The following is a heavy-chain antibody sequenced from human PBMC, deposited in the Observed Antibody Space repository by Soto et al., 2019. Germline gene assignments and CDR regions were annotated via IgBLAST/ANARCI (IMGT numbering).Heavy chain of an antibody. J-gene: IGHJ6*02. V-gene: IGHV3-30-3*01. Sequence: QVQLVESGGGVVQPGRSLRLSCAASGFTFSSYAMHWVRQAPGKGLEWVAVISYDGSNKYYADSVKGRFTISRDNSKNTLYLQMNSLRAEDTAVYYCARDRITIVRGLRPYYYYGMDVWGQGTTVTVSS. CDR2: ISYDGSNK. D-gene: IGHD3-10*01. CDR1: GFTFSSYA. CDR3: ARDRITIVRGLRPYYYYGMDV.